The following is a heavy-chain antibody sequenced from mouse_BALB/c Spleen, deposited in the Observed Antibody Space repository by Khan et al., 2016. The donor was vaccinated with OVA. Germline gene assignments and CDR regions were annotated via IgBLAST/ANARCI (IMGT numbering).Heavy chain of an antibody. V-gene: IGHV10-1*02. CDR1: GFTFNTFA. Sequence: EVQLVESGGGLMQPKGSLKLSCAASGFTFNTFAMNWVRQAPGKGLEWVARIRSKSNNYATYYADSVKDRLTISRDDSQSMLYLQMNNLKTEDTAMYYCGRPSYDGYYEWFAYWGQGTLVTVSA. D-gene: IGHD2-3*01. CDR3: GRPSYDGYYEWFAY. J-gene: IGHJ3*01. CDR2: IRSKSNNYAT.